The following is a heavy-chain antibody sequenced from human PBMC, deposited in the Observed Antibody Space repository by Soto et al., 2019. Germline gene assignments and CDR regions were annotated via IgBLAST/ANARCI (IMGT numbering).Heavy chain of an antibody. J-gene: IGHJ5*02. CDR3: AREIPSRGAGWFDP. CDR2: ISSSSSTI. D-gene: IGHD3-10*01. V-gene: IGHV3-48*02. Sequence: EVQLVESGGGLVQPGGSLRLSCAASGFTFSSYSMNWVRQAPGKGLEWVSYISSSSSTIYYADSVKGRFTISRDNANNSLYLQVNSLRDEDTAVYYCAREIPSRGAGWFDPWGQGTLVTVSS. CDR1: GFTFSSYS.